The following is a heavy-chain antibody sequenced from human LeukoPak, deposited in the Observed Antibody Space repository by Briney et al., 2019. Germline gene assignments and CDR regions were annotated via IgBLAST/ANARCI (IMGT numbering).Heavy chain of an antibody. J-gene: IGHJ3*02. CDR3: ARGADNWNDVDAFDI. V-gene: IGHV3-30*14. CDR2: ISYDGSNK. D-gene: IGHD1-1*01. CDR1: GFTFSSYA. Sequence: GGPLRRSYAASGFTFSSYAMLWVRQAPGKGLERVAVISYDGSNKYYAHPVNAQFTISRDNSKHTLPLETNSERAEDKGVYYCARGADNWNDVDAFDIWGQGTMVTVSS.